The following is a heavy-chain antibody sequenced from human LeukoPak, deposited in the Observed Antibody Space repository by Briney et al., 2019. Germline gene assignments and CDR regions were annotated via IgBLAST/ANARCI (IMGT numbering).Heavy chain of an antibody. CDR3: ARVTTVTNWFDP. J-gene: IGHJ5*02. V-gene: IGHV4-31*03. CDR2: IYYSGST. Sequence: SETLSLTCTVSGGSISSGGYYWSWIRQHPGKGLEWIGHIYYSGSTYYNPSLKSRVTISVDTSKNQFSLKLSSVTTADTAVYYCARVTTVTNWFDPWGQGTLVTVSS. CDR1: GGSISSGGYY. D-gene: IGHD4-17*01.